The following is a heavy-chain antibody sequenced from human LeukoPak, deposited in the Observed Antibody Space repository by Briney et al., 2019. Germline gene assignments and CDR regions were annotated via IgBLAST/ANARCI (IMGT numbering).Heavy chain of an antibody. J-gene: IGHJ6*03. D-gene: IGHD6-13*01. CDR1: GYTFTSYG. CDR3: ARAGGVTVAGYYYYYMDV. CDR2: INAYNGNT. V-gene: IGHV1-18*01. Sequence: ASVKVSCKASGYTFTSYGISWVRQAPGQGLEWMGWINAYNGNTNYAQKLQGRVTMTTDTSTNTAYMELSSLRSDDTAVYYCARAGGVTVAGYYYYYMDVWGKGTTVIVSS.